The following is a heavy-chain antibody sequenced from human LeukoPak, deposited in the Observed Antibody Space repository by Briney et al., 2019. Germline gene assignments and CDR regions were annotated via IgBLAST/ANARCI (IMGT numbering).Heavy chain of an antibody. CDR1: GFTFDDFA. CDR3: AKDRSLATECDFYDGMVV. D-gene: IGHD2-21*02. J-gene: IGHJ6*02. Sequence: GRSLRLSCGASGFTFDDFAMHWVRQVPGKGLEGVSSLSWDSLNTAYADSVRGRFTISRDNPKNSLYLQMNSLRAEDTALYYCAKDRSLATECDFYDGMVVWGEGPTVTV. CDR2: LSWDSLNT. V-gene: IGHV3-9*01.